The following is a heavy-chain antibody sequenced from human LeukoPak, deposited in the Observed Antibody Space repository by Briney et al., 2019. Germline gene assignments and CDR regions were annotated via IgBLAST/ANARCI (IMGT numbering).Heavy chain of an antibody. D-gene: IGHD3-16*01. Sequence: PGGSLRLSCAASGFTFSNYAMSWVRQAPGKGLEWVSAISGSSGSTYYADSVKGRFTISRDNSKNTLYLQMNSLRAEDTAVYYCAKDRSALGLGNGMDVWGQGTTVTVSS. V-gene: IGHV3-23*01. CDR1: GFTFSNYA. CDR3: AKDRSALGLGNGMDV. CDR2: ISGSSGST. J-gene: IGHJ6*02.